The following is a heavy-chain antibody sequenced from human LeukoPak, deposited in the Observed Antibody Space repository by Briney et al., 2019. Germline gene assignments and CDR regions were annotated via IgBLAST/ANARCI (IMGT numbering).Heavy chain of an antibody. D-gene: IGHD6-13*01. Sequence: GGSLRLSCAASGFTFSNYAMSWVRQAPGKGLEWVSSISGSGSSTYYADSVKGRFTISRDNSKNSLFLQMSSLRAEDTAVYYCAKGTGYSGSWYFFDYWGQGTLVTVSS. V-gene: IGHV3-23*01. CDR1: GFTFSNYA. CDR2: ISGSGSST. J-gene: IGHJ4*02. CDR3: AKGTGYSGSWYFFDY.